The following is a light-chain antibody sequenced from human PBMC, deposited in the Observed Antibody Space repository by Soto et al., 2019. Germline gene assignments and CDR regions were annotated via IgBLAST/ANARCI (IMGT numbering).Light chain of an antibody. CDR2: EES. CDR1: QAVTNN. V-gene: IGKV1-9*01. J-gene: IGKJ4*01. Sequence: DIYLSQSPSFLSASVGDRVTITCRPSQAVTNNMAWYQQKPGKPPKLLIYEESTLHSGVPSRFSGRKSGTQFTLTIDSLQPEDFATYYCQQVKTYPRTFGGGTKVDIK. CDR3: QQVKTYPRT.